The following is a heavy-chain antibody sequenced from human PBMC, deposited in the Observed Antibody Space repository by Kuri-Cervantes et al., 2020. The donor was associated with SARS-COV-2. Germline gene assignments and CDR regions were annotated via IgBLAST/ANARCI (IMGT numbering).Heavy chain of an antibody. J-gene: IGHJ3*02. Sequence: GESLKISCAASGFTFSSYAMHWVRQAPGKGLEWVAVISYDGSNKYYADSVEGRFTISRDNSKNTLYLQMNSLRAEDTAVYYCAREGSSYDSSGYDAFDIWGQGTMVTVSS. D-gene: IGHD3-22*01. CDR2: ISYDGSNK. CDR1: GFTFSSYA. CDR3: AREGSSYDSSGYDAFDI. V-gene: IGHV3-30*14.